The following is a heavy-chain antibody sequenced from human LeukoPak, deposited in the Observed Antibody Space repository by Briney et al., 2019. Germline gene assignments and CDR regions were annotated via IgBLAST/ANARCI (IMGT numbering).Heavy chain of an antibody. V-gene: IGHV3-53*01. J-gene: IGHJ4*02. CDR1: GFTVSSNY. CDR3: AREYYYGSGSYGSDY. CDR2: IYSGGST. D-gene: IGHD3-10*01. Sequence: PGGSLRLSCAASGFTVSSNYMSWVRQAPGKGLEWVSVIYSGGSTYYADSVKGRFTISRDNSKNTLYLQMNSLRAEDTAVYYCAREYYYGSGSYGSDYWGQGTLVTVSS.